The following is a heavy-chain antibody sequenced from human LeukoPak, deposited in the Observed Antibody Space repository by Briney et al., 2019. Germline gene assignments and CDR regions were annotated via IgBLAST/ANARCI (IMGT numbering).Heavy chain of an antibody. CDR3: ARPKIPASQDFDY. Sequence: PGGSLRLSCAASGSTFSSYSMNWVRQAPGKGLEWVSYISASSSVIYYADSVKGRFTISRDNAKNSVYLQMNSLRAEDTAVYYCARPKIPASQDFDYWGQGTLVSVSS. V-gene: IGHV3-48*01. D-gene: IGHD2-2*01. CDR2: ISASSSVI. CDR1: GSTFSSYS. J-gene: IGHJ4*02.